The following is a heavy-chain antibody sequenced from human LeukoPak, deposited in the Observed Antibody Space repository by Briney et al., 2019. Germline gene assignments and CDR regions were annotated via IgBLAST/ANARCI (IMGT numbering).Heavy chain of an antibody. D-gene: IGHD6-19*01. J-gene: IGHJ4*02. CDR2: INHSGST. Sequence: SETLSLTCAVYGGSFSGYYWSWIRQPPGKGLEWIGEINHSGSTNYNPSLKSRVTISVDTSKNQFSLKLSSVTAADTAAYYCARGGRIAVFDYWGQGTLVTVSS. CDR1: GGSFSGYY. CDR3: ARGGRIAVFDY. V-gene: IGHV4-34*01.